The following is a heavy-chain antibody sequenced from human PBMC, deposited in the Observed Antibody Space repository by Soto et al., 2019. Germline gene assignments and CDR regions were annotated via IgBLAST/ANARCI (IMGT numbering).Heavy chain of an antibody. CDR3: ARDITMVRGVITDAFAI. CDR1: GYTFTSYA. CDR2: INAGNGNT. J-gene: IGHJ3*02. D-gene: IGHD3-10*01. V-gene: IGHV1-3*01. Sequence: QVQLVQSGAEVKKPGASVKVSCKASGYTFTSYAMHWVRQAPGQRLEWMGWINAGNGNTKYSQKFQGRVTITRDTSASTAYMELSSLRSEDTAVYYCARDITMVRGVITDAFAIWGQGTMVTVSS.